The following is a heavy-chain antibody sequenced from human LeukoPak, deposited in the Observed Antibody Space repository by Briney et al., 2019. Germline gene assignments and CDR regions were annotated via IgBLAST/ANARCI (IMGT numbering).Heavy chain of an antibody. D-gene: IGHD1-26*01. CDR2: INGGGDNT. J-gene: IGHJ4*02. Sequence: GGSLRLSCAASGFTFSTSAMSWVRQAPGKGLEWVSAINGGGDNTYYAESVKGRFTISRDNSKNTLYLQMNSLRAEDTAVYYCANRQPEWAFDYWGQGTLVTVSS. CDR1: GFTFSTSA. V-gene: IGHV3-23*01. CDR3: ANRQPEWAFDY.